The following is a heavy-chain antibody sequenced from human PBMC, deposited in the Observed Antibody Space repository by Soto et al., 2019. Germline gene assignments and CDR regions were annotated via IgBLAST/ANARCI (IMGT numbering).Heavy chain of an antibody. CDR2: INAGNGNT. CDR3: ARAPSWYSFDY. CDR1: GYTLSSYA. J-gene: IGHJ4*02. D-gene: IGHD6-13*01. Sequence: GASLKLSCKASGYTLSSYAMHWVRQAPGQRLEWMGWINAGNGNTKYSQKFQGRVTITRDTSASTAYMELSSLRSEDTAVYYCARAPSWYSFDYWGQGTLVTVSS. V-gene: IGHV1-3*01.